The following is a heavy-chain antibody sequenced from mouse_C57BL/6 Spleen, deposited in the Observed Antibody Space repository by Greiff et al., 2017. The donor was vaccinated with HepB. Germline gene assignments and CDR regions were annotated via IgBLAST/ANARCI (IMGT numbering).Heavy chain of an antibody. D-gene: IGHD2-4*01. CDR2: INPSNGGT. J-gene: IGHJ3*01. V-gene: IGHV1-53*01. Sequence: VQLQQPGTELVKPGASVKLSCKASGYTFTSYWMHWVKQRPGQGLEWIGNINPSNGGTNYNEKFKSKATLTVDKSSSTAYMQLSSLTSEDSAVYYCARERNYDYGWFAYWGQGTLVTVSA. CDR3: ARERNYDYGWFAY. CDR1: GYTFTSYW.